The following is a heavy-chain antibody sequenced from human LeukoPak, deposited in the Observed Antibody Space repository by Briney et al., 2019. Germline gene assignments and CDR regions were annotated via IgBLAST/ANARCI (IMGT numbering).Heavy chain of an antibody. J-gene: IGHJ4*02. D-gene: IGHD4-17*01. Sequence: GESLKISCVVSGFTFSTYGMHWVRQAPGKGLEWVAIISYDGSDKYYADSVKGRFTISRDNSKNTLYLQMNSLRVEDTAVYYCARLGYDDYVLVHWGQGTLVTVSP. V-gene: IGHV3-30*03. CDR2: ISYDGSDK. CDR1: GFTFSTYG. CDR3: ARLGYDDYVLVH.